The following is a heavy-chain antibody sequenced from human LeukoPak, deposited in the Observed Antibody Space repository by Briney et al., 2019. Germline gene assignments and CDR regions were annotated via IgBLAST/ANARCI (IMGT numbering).Heavy chain of an antibody. Sequence: ASVKVSCKASGYTFTGYHMHWVRQAPGQGLEWMGWINPNSGGTNYAQKFQGRVTMTRDTSISTAYMELSRLRSDDTAVYYCARDGTTFGGVTVNFDYWGQGTLVTVSS. CDR2: INPNSGGT. V-gene: IGHV1-2*02. J-gene: IGHJ4*02. D-gene: IGHD3-16*02. CDR3: ARDGTTFGGVTVNFDY. CDR1: GYTFTGYH.